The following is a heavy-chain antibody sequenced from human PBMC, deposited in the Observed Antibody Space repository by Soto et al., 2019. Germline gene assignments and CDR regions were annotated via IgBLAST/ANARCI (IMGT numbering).Heavy chain of an antibody. CDR1: GFTFGDYA. CDR2: IRSKAYGGTT. J-gene: IGHJ4*02. D-gene: IGHD3-3*01. CDR3: TRASTIFGVVIIPFDY. Sequence: GGSLRLSCTASGFTFGDYAMSWVRQAPGKGLEWVGFIRSKAYGGTTEYAASVKGRFTISRDDSKSIAYLQMNSLKTEDTAVYYCTRASTIFGVVIIPFDYWGQGTLVTVSS. V-gene: IGHV3-49*04.